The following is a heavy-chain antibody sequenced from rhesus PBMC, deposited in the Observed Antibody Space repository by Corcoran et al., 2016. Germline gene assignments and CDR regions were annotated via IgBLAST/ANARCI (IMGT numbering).Heavy chain of an antibody. CDR1: GYSITRYW. V-gene: IGHV5-20*02. CDR2: IDPSDSDT. J-gene: IGHJ4*01. D-gene: IGHD3-16*01. CDR3: AKVEDYYRGRWFDY. Sequence: EVQLVQSGAEVKRHGESLTISCKTSGYSITRYWIRWVRQMPGKGLEWIGAIDPSDSDTRYNPSFQGQVTNSADKSISTAYLQWSSLKASDTATYYCAKVEDYYRGRWFDYWGQGVLVTVSS.